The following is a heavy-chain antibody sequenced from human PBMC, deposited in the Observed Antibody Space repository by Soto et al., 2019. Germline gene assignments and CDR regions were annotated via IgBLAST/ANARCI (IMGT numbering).Heavy chain of an antibody. V-gene: IGHV3-23*01. J-gene: IGHJ4*01. CDR1: GFILSTYA. CDR2: TSGSGCST. CDR3: AKGANSESFDY. D-gene: IGHD3-10*01. Sequence: XGSLRVTFAASGFILSTYAMSWVRQAPGKGLEWVSTTSGSGCSTYYADSVKGRFTISRDNSKNTLYLQMNSLRAEDTAVYYCAKGANSESFDYWGHGTPVTVSS.